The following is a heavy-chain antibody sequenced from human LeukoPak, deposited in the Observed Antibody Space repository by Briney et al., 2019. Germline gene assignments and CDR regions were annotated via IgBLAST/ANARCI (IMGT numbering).Heavy chain of an antibody. CDR3: ARGYIQWDY. Sequence: GGSLRLSCADSGFTVSRTWMTWVRQAPGKGLEWVANIKEDGSAQNYVDSVKGRFTISRDNAKNTLYLEMKSLRAEDTAVYYCARGYIQWDYWGQGTQVTVSS. V-gene: IGHV3-7*05. CDR2: IKEDGSAQ. D-gene: IGHD5-24*01. CDR1: GFTVSRTW. J-gene: IGHJ4*02.